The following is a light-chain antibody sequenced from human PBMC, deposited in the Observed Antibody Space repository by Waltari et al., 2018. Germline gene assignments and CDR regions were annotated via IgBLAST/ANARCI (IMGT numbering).Light chain of an antibody. CDR3: QAWDSSTVV. Sequence: SHELTQTPSVSVSPGQTASITCSGDKLGEKYASWYQQRPGQSPVLVIYQDNKRPSGIPERFSGSNSWNTATLTISGTQAMDEADYYCQAWDSSTVVFGTGTKVTVL. V-gene: IGLV3-1*01. J-gene: IGLJ1*01. CDR2: QDN. CDR1: KLGEKY.